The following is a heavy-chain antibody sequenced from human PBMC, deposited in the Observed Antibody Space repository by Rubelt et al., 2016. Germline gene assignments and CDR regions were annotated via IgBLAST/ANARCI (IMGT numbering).Heavy chain of an antibody. J-gene: IGHJ3*02. CDR1: GFTFSDYG. V-gene: IGHV3-23*04. Sequence: VESGGGLVQPGGSLRLSCAASGFTFSDYGMTWVRQAPGKGLEWVSTITSGGAGTWYAASVKGRFTISRDNSKNTLDLQMNSLRTEDTAVYYCAGESTGDGGSVFEICGQGTMVTVSS. CDR3: AGESTGDGGSVFEI. D-gene: IGHD7-27*01. CDR2: ITSGGAGT.